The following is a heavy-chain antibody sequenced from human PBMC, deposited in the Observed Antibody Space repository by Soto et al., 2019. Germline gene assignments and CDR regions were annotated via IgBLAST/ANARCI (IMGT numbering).Heavy chain of an antibody. CDR1: GYTSASYA. CDR2: ISAYNGNT. V-gene: IGHV1-18*01. CDR3: ARDPPPPDY. Sequence: QVQLVQSGAEVKEPGASVKVSCKASGYTSASYAIGWMRQAPGQGLEWMGWISAYNGNTNYAQKLQGRVTMTTDTSTSTVYMELRSLRSDDTAVYYCARDPPPPDYWGQGTLVTVSS. J-gene: IGHJ4*02.